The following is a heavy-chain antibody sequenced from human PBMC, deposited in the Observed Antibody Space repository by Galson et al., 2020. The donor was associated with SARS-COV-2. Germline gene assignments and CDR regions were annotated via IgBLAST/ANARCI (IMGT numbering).Heavy chain of an antibody. CDR3: AKDISGWYYFDY. CDR2: ISWNSGSI. D-gene: IGHD6-19*01. CDR1: GFTFDDYA. V-gene: IGHV3-9*01. J-gene: IGHJ4*02. Sequence: GGSLRPSCAASGFTFDDYAMHWVRQAPGKGLEWVSGISWNSGSIGYVDSVKGRFTISRDNAKNSLYLQMNSLRAEDTALYYCAKDISGWYYFDYWGQGTLVTVSS.